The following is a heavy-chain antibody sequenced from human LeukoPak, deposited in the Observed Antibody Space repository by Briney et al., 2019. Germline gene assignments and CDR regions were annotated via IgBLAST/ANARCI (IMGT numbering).Heavy chain of an antibody. D-gene: IGHD6-19*01. Sequence: PGRSLRLSCTASGFTFGDYAMSWVRQAPGKGLEWVGFIRSKAYGGTTEYAASVKGRFTISRDDSKSIAYLQMNSLKTEDTAVYYCTRAGSSGWYECGYWGQGTLVTVSS. CDR1: GFTFGDYA. CDR2: IRSKAYGGTT. V-gene: IGHV3-49*04. CDR3: TRAGSSGWYECGY. J-gene: IGHJ4*02.